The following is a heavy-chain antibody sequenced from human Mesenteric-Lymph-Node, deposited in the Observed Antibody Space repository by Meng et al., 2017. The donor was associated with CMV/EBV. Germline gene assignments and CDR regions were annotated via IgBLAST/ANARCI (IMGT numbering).Heavy chain of an antibody. CDR3: ARGPEPQDIVVVISYSE. Sequence: GGSFSGYYWSWIRQPPGKGLEWIGEINHSGRASYNASLKSRATISRDTSKNQFSLKLSSVTAADTAVYYCARGPEPQDIVVVISYSEWGQGTLVTVSS. CDR1: GGSFSGYY. J-gene: IGHJ4*02. D-gene: IGHD2-15*01. V-gene: IGHV4-34*01. CDR2: INHSGRA.